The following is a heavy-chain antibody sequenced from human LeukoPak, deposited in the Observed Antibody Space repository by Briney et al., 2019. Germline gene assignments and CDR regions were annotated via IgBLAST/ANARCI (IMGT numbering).Heavy chain of an antibody. CDR3: AKDLSPAAA. J-gene: IGHJ5*02. D-gene: IGHD6-25*01. Sequence: PGRSLRLSCAASGFTFSNYGMSWVRQAPGKGLEWVSAISGSGSNTYYADSVKGRFTISRDNSKNTLSLQMNNLRDEDTAVYYCAKDLSPAAAWGQGTLVTVSS. CDR1: GFTFSNYG. CDR2: ISGSGSNT. V-gene: IGHV3-23*01.